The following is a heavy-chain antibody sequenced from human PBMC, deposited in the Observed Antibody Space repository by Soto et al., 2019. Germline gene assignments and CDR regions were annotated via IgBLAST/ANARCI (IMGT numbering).Heavy chain of an antibody. Sequence: PSETVSLTCTVSGDCMSSGDYYWRWIRQHPGKGLEWIGYIYYSGSTYYNPSLKSRVTISVDTSKNQFSLKLSSVTAADTAVYYCASTSYYDSSGTFDYWGQGTLVTVSS. CDR3: ASTSYYDSSGTFDY. D-gene: IGHD3-22*01. V-gene: IGHV4-31*03. J-gene: IGHJ4*02. CDR2: IYYSGST. CDR1: GDCMSSGDYY.